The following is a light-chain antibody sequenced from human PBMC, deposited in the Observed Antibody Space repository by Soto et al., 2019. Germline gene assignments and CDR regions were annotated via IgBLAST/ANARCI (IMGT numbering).Light chain of an antibody. V-gene: IGKV4-1*01. J-gene: IGKJ1*01. CDR2: WAS. CDR3: QQYHSPPQT. CDR1: QSVLYSPNNKNY. Sequence: DIVMTQSPDSLAVSLGERATINCKSSQSVLYSPNNKNYLAWYQQKPGQRPKLLVYWASTRESGVPDRFSGSGSGTDFTLPINSLQAEDVAVYYCQQYHSPPQTFGQGTKVEIK.